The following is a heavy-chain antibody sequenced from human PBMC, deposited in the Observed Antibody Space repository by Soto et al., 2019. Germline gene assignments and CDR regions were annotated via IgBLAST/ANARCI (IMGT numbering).Heavy chain of an antibody. D-gene: IGHD3-10*01. J-gene: IGHJ6*02. CDR3: ASPATYYYGSGFHHALYYYGMDV. V-gene: IGHV1-69*01. Sequence: QVQLVQSGAEVKKPGSSVKVSCKASGGTFSSYAISWVRQAPGQGLEWMGGIIPIFGTANYAQKFQGRVTITADESTRTAYMELSSLGSEDTSVYYCASPATYYYGSGFHHALYYYGMDVWGQGTTVTVCS. CDR2: IIPIFGTA. CDR1: GGTFSSYA.